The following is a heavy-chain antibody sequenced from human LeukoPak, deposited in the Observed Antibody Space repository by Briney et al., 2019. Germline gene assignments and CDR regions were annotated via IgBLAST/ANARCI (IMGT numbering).Heavy chain of an antibody. CDR3: ARDYGDYVDYYGMDV. CDR2: IYYSGST. D-gene: IGHD4-17*01. V-gene: IGHV4-39*01. Sequence: SETLSLTCTVSGGSISSSSYYWGWIRQPPGKGLEWIGSIYYSGSTYYNPSLKSRVTISVDTSKNQFPLKLSSVTAADTAVYYCARDYGDYVDYYGMDVWGQGTTVTVSS. J-gene: IGHJ6*02. CDR1: GGSISSSSYY.